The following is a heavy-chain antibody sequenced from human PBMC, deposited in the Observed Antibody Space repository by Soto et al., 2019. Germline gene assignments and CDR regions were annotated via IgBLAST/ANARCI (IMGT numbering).Heavy chain of an antibody. Sequence: EVQLVESGGGLVQPGGSLRLSCAASGFTFSSYSMNWVRRAPGKGLEWVSYISSSSSTIYYADSVKGRFTISRENAKNTLSLQMNSLRAEDTAVYYCASLGYSGYEHFDYWGQGTLVTVSS. CDR2: ISSSSSTI. CDR3: ASLGYSGYEHFDY. CDR1: GFTFSSYS. J-gene: IGHJ4*02. V-gene: IGHV3-48*01. D-gene: IGHD5-12*01.